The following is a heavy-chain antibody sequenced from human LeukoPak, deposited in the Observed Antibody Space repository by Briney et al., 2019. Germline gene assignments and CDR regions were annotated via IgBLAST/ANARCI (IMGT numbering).Heavy chain of an antibody. D-gene: IGHD3-3*01. CDR1: GFPFISYA. J-gene: IGHJ4*02. V-gene: IGHV3-23*01. CDR2: INGSGGST. CDR3: AKLGPIFGVVIYYFDY. Sequence: GGSLLLSGAASGFPFISYALSWVRQAPGKGLEGVSAINGSGGSTYYAASVKGRFTISRDNSKNTLYLQMNSLRAEDTAVYYCAKLGPIFGVVIYYFDYWGQGTLVTVSS.